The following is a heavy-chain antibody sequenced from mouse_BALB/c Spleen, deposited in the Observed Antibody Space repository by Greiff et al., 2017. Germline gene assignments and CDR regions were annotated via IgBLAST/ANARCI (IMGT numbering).Heavy chain of an antibody. CDR1: GYTFTSYW. D-gene: IGHD2-14*01. CDR3: ARLYRDDAWLAY. J-gene: IGHJ3*01. Sequence: QVQLKQSGAELAKPGASVKMSCTASGYTFTSYWMHWVKQRPGQGLEWIGYINPSTGYTEYNQKFKDQATLTADKSSSTAYMQLSSLTSEDSAVDYCARLYRDDAWLAYWGQGTLVTVSA. V-gene: IGHV1-7*01. CDR2: INPSTGYT.